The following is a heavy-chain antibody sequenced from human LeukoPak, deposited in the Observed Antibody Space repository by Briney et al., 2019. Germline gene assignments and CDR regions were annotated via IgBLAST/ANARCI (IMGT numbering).Heavy chain of an antibody. CDR2: INSDGRST. Sequence: PGGSLRLSCVASGFTFSRYWMHWVRQAPGKGLVWVSRINSDGRSTNYADSVKGRFTISRDNSKNTLYLQMNSLRAEDTAVYYCARRAGAYSHPYDYWGQGTLVTVSS. J-gene: IGHJ4*02. D-gene: IGHD4/OR15-4a*01. CDR1: GFTFSRYW. CDR3: ARRAGAYSHPYDY. V-gene: IGHV3-74*01.